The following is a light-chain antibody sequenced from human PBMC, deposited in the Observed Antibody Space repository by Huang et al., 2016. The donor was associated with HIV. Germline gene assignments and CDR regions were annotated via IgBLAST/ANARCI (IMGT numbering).Light chain of an antibody. J-gene: IGKJ4*01. Sequence: IVMTQSPATLSVSPGERVTLSCRANRSVSTNLAWYQQRPGQAPRLLIYGSSTRAPGVPARFSGSGSGTDFSRTINSLQSEDFALYYCHQYNNWLLSFGGGTRVDI. V-gene: IGKV3-15*01. CDR2: GSS. CDR3: HQYNNWLLS. CDR1: RSVSTN.